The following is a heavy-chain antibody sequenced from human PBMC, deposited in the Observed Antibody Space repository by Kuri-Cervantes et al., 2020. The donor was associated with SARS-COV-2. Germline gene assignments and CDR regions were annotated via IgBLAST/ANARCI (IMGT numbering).Heavy chain of an antibody. Sequence: ASVKVSCKASGYTFTSYGISWVRQAPGQGLEWMGWISAYNGNTNYAQKLQGRVTMTTDTSTSKAYMELRSPRFDDTAVYYCARDAGQWLGDNWFDPWGQGTLVTVSS. J-gene: IGHJ5*02. V-gene: IGHV1-18*01. CDR1: GYTFTSYG. CDR2: ISAYNGNT. D-gene: IGHD6-19*01. CDR3: ARDAGQWLGDNWFDP.